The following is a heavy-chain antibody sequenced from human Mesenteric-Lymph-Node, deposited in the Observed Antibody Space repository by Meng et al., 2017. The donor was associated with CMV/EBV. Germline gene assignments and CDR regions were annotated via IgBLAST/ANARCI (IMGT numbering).Heavy chain of an antibody. CDR1: GYIFTSYG. J-gene: IGHJ5*02. V-gene: IGHV1-18*01. Sequence: ASAKVSCKASGYIFTSYGISRVRQAPGQGLEWMGWISAYNGNTNYAQKLQGRVTMTTDTSTSTAYMELRSLRSDDTAVYYCAKSFGVVGPAAMPDPWGQGTLVTVSS. CDR2: ISAYNGNT. D-gene: IGHD2-2*01. CDR3: AKSFGVVGPAAMPDP.